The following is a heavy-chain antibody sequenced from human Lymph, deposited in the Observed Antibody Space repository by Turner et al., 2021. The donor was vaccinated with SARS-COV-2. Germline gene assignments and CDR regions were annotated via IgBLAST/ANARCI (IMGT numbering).Heavy chain of an antibody. Sequence: EVQLVDSGGGLVQLGGSLRLSCAASGITVSRNYMSWVRQAPGKGLEWVSVVYAGGSTFYADSVKGRFTISRDKSKNTLYLQMNRLRAEDTAVYYCARDFREGAFDIWGQGTMVTISS. CDR2: VYAGGST. CDR1: GITVSRNY. J-gene: IGHJ3*02. V-gene: IGHV3-66*01. D-gene: IGHD3-10*01. CDR3: ARDFREGAFDI.